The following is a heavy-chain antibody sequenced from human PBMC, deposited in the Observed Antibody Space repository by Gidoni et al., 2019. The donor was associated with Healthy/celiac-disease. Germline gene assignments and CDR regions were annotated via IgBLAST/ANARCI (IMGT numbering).Heavy chain of an antibody. CDR1: GGTFSSYA. CDR2: IIPIFGTA. D-gene: IGHD4-17*01. Sequence: QVQLVQSGAEVKKPGSSVKVSCKASGGTFSSYAISWVRQAPGHGLEWMGGIIPIFGTANYAQKFQGRVTITADKSTSTAYMELSSLRSEDTAVYYCARSDYGDYRGYNWFDPWGQGTLVTVSS. CDR3: ARSDYGDYRGYNWFDP. V-gene: IGHV1-69*06. J-gene: IGHJ5*02.